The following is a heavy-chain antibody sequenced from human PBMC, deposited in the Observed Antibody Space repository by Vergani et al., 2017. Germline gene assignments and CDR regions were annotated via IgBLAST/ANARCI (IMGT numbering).Heavy chain of an antibody. CDR2: IYYSGST. V-gene: IGHV4-59*01. CDR1: GGSISSYY. CDR3: ARWGYYYDSSGYSDAFDI. Sequence: QVQLQESGPGLVKPSETLSLTCTVSGGSISSYYWSWIRQPPGKGLEWIGYIYYSGSTNYNPSLKSRVTISVDTSKNQCSLKLSSVTAADTAVYYCARWGYYYDSSGYSDAFDIWGQGTMVTVSS. D-gene: IGHD3-22*01. J-gene: IGHJ3*02.